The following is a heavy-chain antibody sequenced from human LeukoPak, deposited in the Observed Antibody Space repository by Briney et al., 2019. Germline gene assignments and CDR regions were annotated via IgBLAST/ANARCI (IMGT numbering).Heavy chain of an antibody. CDR3: ARGYYGSGKEGYFDY. Sequence: GGSLRLSCAASGFTFSSCWMHWVRQAPGKGLVWVSRINSDGSSTSYADSVKGRFTISRDNAKNTLYLQMNSLRAEDTAVYYCARGYYGSGKEGYFDYWGQGTLVAVSS. D-gene: IGHD3-10*01. CDR2: INSDGSST. J-gene: IGHJ4*02. CDR1: GFTFSSCW. V-gene: IGHV3-74*01.